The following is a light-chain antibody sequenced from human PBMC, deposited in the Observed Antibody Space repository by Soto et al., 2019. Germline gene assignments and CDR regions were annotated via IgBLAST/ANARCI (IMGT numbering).Light chain of an antibody. J-gene: IGLJ2*01. Sequence: QSALTQPASVSGSPGQSITISCTGTSSDVGGYNYVSWYQQHPGKAPKLMIYDVTNRPSGVSNRFSGSKSGNTASLTISGLQAEDEAHYYCSSYTSSSTLRMVFGGGTKVTVL. CDR1: SSDVGGYNY. V-gene: IGLV2-14*03. CDR2: DVT. CDR3: SSYTSSSTLRMV.